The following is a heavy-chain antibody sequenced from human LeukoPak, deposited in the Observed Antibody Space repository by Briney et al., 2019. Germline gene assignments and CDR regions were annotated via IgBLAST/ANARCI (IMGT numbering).Heavy chain of an antibody. Sequence: SETLSLTCAVSGGSISSGGYSWIWIRQPPGKGLEWIGYIYHSGSTYYNPSLKSRVTISVDRTKNQFSLKLSSVTAADTAVYYCARAITIFGVVIYNDAFDIWGQGTMVTVSS. CDR1: GGSISSGGYS. D-gene: IGHD3-3*01. J-gene: IGHJ3*02. V-gene: IGHV4-30-2*01. CDR3: ARAITIFGVVIYNDAFDI. CDR2: IYHSGST.